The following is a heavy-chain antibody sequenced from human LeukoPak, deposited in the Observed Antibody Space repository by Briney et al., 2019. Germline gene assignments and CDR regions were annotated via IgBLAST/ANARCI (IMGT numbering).Heavy chain of an antibody. J-gene: IGHJ4*02. CDR2: IWFDGANK. Sequence: GGSLRLSCAASAFTFSNYGMQWVRQAPGKGLEWEAVIWFDGANKYYADSVKGRFTISRDNSKNTLYLQMNSLRAEDTAVYYCAKGAHITMFRGALENLGQGTLVTVSS. V-gene: IGHV3-33*06. CDR1: AFTFSNYG. D-gene: IGHD3-10*01. CDR3: AKGAHITMFRGALEN.